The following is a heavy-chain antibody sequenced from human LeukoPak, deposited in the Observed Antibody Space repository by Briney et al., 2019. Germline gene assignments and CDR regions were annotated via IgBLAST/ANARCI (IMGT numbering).Heavy chain of an antibody. CDR1: GFTFSSYA. Sequence: GGSLRLSCVASGFTFSSYAMSWVRQAPGKGLEWVSAISDNNDHTYYADSVQGRFTISRDNSKNTLYLQMDSLRFEDAAVYYCAQDLAWIRFDNWGQGTLVTVSS. J-gene: IGHJ4*02. D-gene: IGHD5-12*01. CDR3: AQDLAWIRFDN. CDR2: ISDNNDHT. V-gene: IGHV3-23*01.